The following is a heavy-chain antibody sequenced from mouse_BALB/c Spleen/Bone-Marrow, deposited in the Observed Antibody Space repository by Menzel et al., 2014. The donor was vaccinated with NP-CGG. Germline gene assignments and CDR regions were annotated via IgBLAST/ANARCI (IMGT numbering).Heavy chain of an antibody. CDR1: GYTFTSYW. J-gene: IGHJ3*01. V-gene: IGHV1-52*01. D-gene: IGHD2-4*01. Sequence: QVQLQQSGAELVRPGASVKLSCKASGYTFTSYWMNWVKQRPEQGLEWIGRIDPYDSETHYNQKFKDKAILTVDKSSSTAYMQLSGLASEDSAVYYCARGRDYDVFSYWGQGTLVTVSA. CDR2: IDPYDSET. CDR3: ARGRDYDVFSY.